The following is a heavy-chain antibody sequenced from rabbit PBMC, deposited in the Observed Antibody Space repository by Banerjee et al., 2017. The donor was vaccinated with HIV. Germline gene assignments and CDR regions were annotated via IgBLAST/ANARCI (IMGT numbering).Heavy chain of an antibody. Sequence: QEQLEESGGDLVKPEGSLTLTCTASGFSFSSSYWICWVRQAPGKGLEWIACIGTGSGGSTYYASWAKGRFTISKTSSTTVTLQMTSLTAADTATYFCARGYAEVNDLAFNLWGPGTLVTVS. CDR1: GFSFSSSYW. CDR3: ARGYAEVNDLAFNL. V-gene: IGHV1S45*01. D-gene: IGHD4-2*01. CDR2: IGTGSGGST. J-gene: IGHJ4*01.